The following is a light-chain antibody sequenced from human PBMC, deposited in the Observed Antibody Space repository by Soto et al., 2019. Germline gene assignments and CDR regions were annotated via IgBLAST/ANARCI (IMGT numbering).Light chain of an antibody. CDR3: STFAGNNNLV. CDR2: EVS. V-gene: IGLV2-8*01. CDR1: SSDVGGYNY. J-gene: IGLJ2*01. Sequence: QSALTQPPSASGSPGQSVTISCTGTSSDVGGYNYVSWYQQHPGKAPKVMISEVSKRPSGVPDRFSGSKSGNTGSLTVSGLQAEDEADYYCSTFAGNNNLVFGGGTKVTVL.